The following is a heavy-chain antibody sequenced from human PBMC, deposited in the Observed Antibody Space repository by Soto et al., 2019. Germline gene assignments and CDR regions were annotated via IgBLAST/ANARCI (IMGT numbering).Heavy chain of an antibody. J-gene: IGHJ4*02. CDR2: ISGSGGST. CDR1: GFTFSSYA. V-gene: IGHV3-23*01. D-gene: IGHD3-9*01. Sequence: GESLKISCAASGFTFSSYAMSWVRQAPGKGLEWVSAISGSGGSTYYADSVKGRFTISRDNSKNTLYLQMNSLRAEDTAVYYCAKLLRYFDWLSHQIDYWGQGTLVTVSS. CDR3: AKLLRYFDWLSHQIDY.